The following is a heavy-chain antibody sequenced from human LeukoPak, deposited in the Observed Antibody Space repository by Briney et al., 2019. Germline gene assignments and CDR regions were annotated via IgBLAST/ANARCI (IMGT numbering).Heavy chain of an antibody. V-gene: IGHV3-23*01. D-gene: IGHD4-11*01. Sequence: PGGSLRLSCAASGFTFSTYAINWVRQAPGKGLEWVSAISGSGDTRFYADSVKGRFTISRDNSKNTLYLQMNSLRAEDTAVYFGAKTDYSTGPYDFWGQGTLVTVSS. J-gene: IGHJ4*02. CDR1: GFTFSTYA. CDR3: AKTDYSTGPYDF. CDR2: ISGSGDTR.